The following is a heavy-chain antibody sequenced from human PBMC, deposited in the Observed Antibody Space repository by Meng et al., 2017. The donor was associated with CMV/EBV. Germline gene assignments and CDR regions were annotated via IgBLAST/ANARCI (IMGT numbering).Heavy chain of an antibody. D-gene: IGHD3-10*01. V-gene: IGHV4-39*07. Sequence: QLRRQESGPVLWKPSETLSLTCTVSGGSISSSSYYWGWIRQPPGKGLEWIGSIYYSGSTYYNPSLKSRVTISVDTSKNQFSLKLSSVTAADTAVYYCVTWLWFGELSGYYFDYWGQGTLVTVSS. CDR2: IYYSGST. CDR3: VTWLWFGELSGYYFDY. J-gene: IGHJ4*02. CDR1: GGSISSSSYY.